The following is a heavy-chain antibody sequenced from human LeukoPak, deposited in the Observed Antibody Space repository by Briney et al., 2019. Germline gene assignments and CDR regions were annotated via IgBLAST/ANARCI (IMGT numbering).Heavy chain of an antibody. CDR3: ARDRDSSDYSCYFDY. V-gene: IGHV3-23*01. J-gene: IGHJ4*02. Sequence: GGSLRLSCAASGFTFSSYAMSWVRQAPGKGLEWVSAISGSGGSTYYADSVKGRFTISRDNSKNTLYLQMNSLRAEDTAVYYCARDRDSSDYSCYFDYWGQGTLVTVSS. CDR1: GFTFSSYA. CDR2: ISGSGGST. D-gene: IGHD6-19*01.